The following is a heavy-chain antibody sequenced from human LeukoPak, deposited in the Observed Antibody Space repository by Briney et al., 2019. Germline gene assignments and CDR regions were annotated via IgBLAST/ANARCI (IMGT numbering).Heavy chain of an antibody. J-gene: IGHJ5*02. Sequence: KPSVTLSLTCTVSGGSISSYYWSWVRQPPGKGLEWIGYIYATGSTNYNPSLKSRVTISVDTSKNQFSLNLRSVTAADTAVYYCARHGSVRSPLGPWGQGTLVTVSS. V-gene: IGHV4-4*09. CDR3: ARHGSVRSPLGP. CDR2: IYATGST. CDR1: GGSISSYY. D-gene: IGHD3-10*01.